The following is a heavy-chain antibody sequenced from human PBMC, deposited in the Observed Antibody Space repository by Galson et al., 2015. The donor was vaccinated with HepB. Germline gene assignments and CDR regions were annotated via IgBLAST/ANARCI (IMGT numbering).Heavy chain of an antibody. J-gene: IGHJ6*02. V-gene: IGHV3-49*04. D-gene: IGHD2-15*01. Sequence: SLRLSCAASGFTFGDYAMSWVRQAPGKGLEWIASIRSNTYGGTTEYAASVKGRFTFSRDDSKNIAYLQMDSLKTEDTAVYYCARDAAYCSGANCYFLEYKYAMGVWGQGTTVTVSS. CDR2: IRSNTYGGTT. CDR3: ARDAAYCSGANCYFLEYKYAMGV. CDR1: GFTFGDYA.